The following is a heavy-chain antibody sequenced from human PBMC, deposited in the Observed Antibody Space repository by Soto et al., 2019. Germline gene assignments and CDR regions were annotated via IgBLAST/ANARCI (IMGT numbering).Heavy chain of an antibody. CDR2: IIPIFGTA. CDR1: GVTFSSYA. Sequence: QVQLVQSGAEVKKPGSSVKVSCKASGVTFSSYAITWVRQAPGQGLEWMGGIIPIFGTADYAQKFQGRVTITADESTSTAYMELSSLRSEDTAVYYCASPVATVYYYYGMDVWGQGTTVTVSS. J-gene: IGHJ6*02. V-gene: IGHV1-69*12. D-gene: IGHD2-21*02. CDR3: ASPVATVYYYYGMDV.